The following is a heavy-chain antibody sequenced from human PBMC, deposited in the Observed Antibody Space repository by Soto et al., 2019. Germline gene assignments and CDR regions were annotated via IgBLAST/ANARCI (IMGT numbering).Heavy chain of an antibody. J-gene: IGHJ5*02. CDR2: IYSSGNT. V-gene: IGHV4-4*07. CDR3: ARGQRFSDWFDP. CDR1: GGTISGYY. D-gene: IGHD3-3*01. Sequence: SETVSLTXSVSGGTISGYYWTWIRQPAGKGLEWIGRIYSSGNTKYNPSLQSRVTMSLDTSNNQFSLRLTSVTAADTAVYYCARGQRFSDWFDPWGQGTLVTV.